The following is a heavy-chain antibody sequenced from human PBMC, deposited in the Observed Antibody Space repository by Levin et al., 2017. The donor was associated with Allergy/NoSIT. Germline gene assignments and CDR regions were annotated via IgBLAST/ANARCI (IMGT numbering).Heavy chain of an antibody. J-gene: IGHJ2*01. CDR3: AKGITEYWYFDL. V-gene: IGHV3-23*01. CDR2: ISGSGGST. Sequence: GESLKISCAASGFTFSSYAMSWVRQAPGKGLEWVSTISGSGGSTYYADSVKGRFTISRDNSKNTLYLQMNSLRAEDTAVYYCAKGITEYWYFDLWGRGTLVTVSS. CDR1: GFTFSSYA.